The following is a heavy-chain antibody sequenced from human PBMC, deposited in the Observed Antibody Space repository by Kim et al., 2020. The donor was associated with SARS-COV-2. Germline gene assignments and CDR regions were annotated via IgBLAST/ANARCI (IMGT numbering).Heavy chain of an antibody. D-gene: IGHD2-8*02. Sequence: SVKGRFTISRDNSKNTLYLQMNSLRAEDTAVYYCARGAGDVVYAPYYFDYWGQGTLVTVSS. V-gene: IGHV3-30*01. J-gene: IGHJ4*02. CDR3: ARGAGDVVYAPYYFDY.